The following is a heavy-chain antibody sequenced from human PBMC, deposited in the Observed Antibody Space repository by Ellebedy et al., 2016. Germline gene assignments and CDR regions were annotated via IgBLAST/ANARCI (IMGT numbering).Heavy chain of an antibody. D-gene: IGHD3-10*01. J-gene: IGHJ2*01. CDR2: ISNNGSGT. CDR3: VKWEIRFGELINGYFDL. V-gene: IGHV3-64D*06. CDR1: GFTFSDFA. Sequence: GESLKISCSASGFTFSDFAMHWVRQAPGKGLEYVSAISNNGSGTYSADSVKGRFTVSRDNSKNTMYLQMSSLRPEDTALYFCVKWEIRFGELINGYFDLWGRGTLVTVSS.